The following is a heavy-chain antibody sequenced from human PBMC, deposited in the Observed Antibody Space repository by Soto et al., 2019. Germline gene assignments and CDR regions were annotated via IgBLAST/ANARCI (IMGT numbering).Heavy chain of an antibody. D-gene: IGHD3-10*01. CDR2: VHHSWGS. J-gene: IGHJ6*02. V-gene: IGHV4-59*08. Sequence: QVQLQESGPGLVKPSETMSLSCTVSGGSISSYYWSWFRQSPGKRMEWIGYVHHSWGSSYNPSLQSRAAISLDMSKSQFSLKVTSVTATDTAVYYCARQGFGPLHGLVDVWGQGTTVTVSS. CDR1: GGSISSYY. CDR3: ARQGFGPLHGLVDV.